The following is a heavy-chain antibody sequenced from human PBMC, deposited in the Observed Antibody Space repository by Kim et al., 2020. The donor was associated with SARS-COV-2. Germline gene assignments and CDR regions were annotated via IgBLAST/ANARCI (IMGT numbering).Heavy chain of an antibody. CDR3: TRDGRGYSYGSDY. V-gene: IGHV3-49*03. J-gene: IGHJ4*02. CDR1: GFTFGDYA. D-gene: IGHD5-18*01. CDR2: IRSKAYGGTT. Sequence: GGSLRLSCTASGFTFGDYAMSWFRQAPGKGLEWVGFIRSKAYGGTTEYAASVKGRFTISRDDSKSIAYLQMNSLKTEDTAVYYCTRDGRGYSYGSDYWGQGTLVTVSS.